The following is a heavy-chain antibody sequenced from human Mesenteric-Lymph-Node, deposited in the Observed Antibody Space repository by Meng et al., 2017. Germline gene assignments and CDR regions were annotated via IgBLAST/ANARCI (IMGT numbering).Heavy chain of an antibody. V-gene: IGHV4-4*02. CDR2: IYHSGST. Sequence: RECGPGLGKPSGTLSLTCAVSGGSLSSSNWWSWVGQPPGKGLEWIGEIYHSGSTNYNPSLKSRVTLSVDKSKNQFSLKLSSVTAADTAVYYCARRRGGSGRDCWGQGTLVTVSS. J-gene: IGHJ4*02. CDR3: ARRRGGSGRDC. D-gene: IGHD3-10*01. CDR1: GGSLSSSNW.